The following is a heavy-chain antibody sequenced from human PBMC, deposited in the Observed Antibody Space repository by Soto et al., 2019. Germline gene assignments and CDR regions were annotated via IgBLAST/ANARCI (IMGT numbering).Heavy chain of an antibody. D-gene: IGHD2-2*01. J-gene: IGHJ6*03. CDR1: GYSFTSYW. CDR2: IYPGDSDT. Sequence: SLKISCKGSGYSFTSYWIGWVRQMPGKGLEWMGIIYPGDSDTRYSPSFQGQVTISADKSISTAYLQWSSLKASDTAMYYCARQAYCSSTSCPPTYYYYYYMDVWGKGTTVTVSS. CDR3: ARQAYCSSTSCPPTYYYYYYMDV. V-gene: IGHV5-51*01.